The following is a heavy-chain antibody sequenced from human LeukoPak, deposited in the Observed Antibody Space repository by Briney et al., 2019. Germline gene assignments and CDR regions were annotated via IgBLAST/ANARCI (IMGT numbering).Heavy chain of an antibody. CDR2: INHSGST. CDR1: GGSFSGYY. CDR3: ARQNLLVVTAIRIFDY. D-gene: IGHD2-21*02. V-gene: IGHV4-34*01. Sequence: SETLSLTCAVYGGSFSGYYWSWIRQPPGKGLEWIGEINHSGSTNYNPSLKSRVTISVDSSKNQFSLKLTSVTAADTAVYYCARQNLLVVTAIRIFDYWGQGTLVTVSS. J-gene: IGHJ4*02.